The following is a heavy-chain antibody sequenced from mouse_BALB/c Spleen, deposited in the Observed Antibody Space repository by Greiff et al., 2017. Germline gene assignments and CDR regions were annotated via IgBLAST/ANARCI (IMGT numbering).Heavy chain of an antibody. CDR1: GFTFSSYG. V-gene: IGHV5-6-3*01. D-gene: IGHD1-1*01. CDR3: ARDRYYGSYWYFDV. Sequence: EVQLVESGGGLVQPGGSLKLSCAASGFTFSSYGMSWVRQTPDKRLELVATINSNGGSTYYPDSVKGRFTISRDNAKNTLYLQMSSLKSEDTAMYYCARDRYYGSYWYFDVWGAGTTVTVSA. J-gene: IGHJ1*01. CDR2: INSNGGST.